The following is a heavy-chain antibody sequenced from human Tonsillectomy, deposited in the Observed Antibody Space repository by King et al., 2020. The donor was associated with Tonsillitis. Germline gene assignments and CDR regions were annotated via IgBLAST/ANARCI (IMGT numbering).Heavy chain of an antibody. CDR1: GFTFSDYY. Sequence: VQLVESGGGLVKPGGSLRLSCAASGFTFSDYYMSWIRQAPGMGLEWVSHINSSGSTYAVSVKGRFTISRDNAKNSLYLQMISLKAEDTAVYYCARGGGDYGDLFGYGMDVWGQGTTVTVSS. J-gene: IGHJ6*02. CDR2: INSSGST. V-gene: IGHV3-11*01. CDR3: ARGGGDYGDLFGYGMDV. D-gene: IGHD4-17*01.